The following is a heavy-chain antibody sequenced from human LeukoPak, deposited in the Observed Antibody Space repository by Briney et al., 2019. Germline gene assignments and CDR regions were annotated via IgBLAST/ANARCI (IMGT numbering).Heavy chain of an antibody. CDR2: MYTGGTT. J-gene: IGHJ4*02. CDR3: AKDEATSGGGLAS. CDR1: GFTGSGTH. V-gene: IGHV3-53*01. Sequence: GGSLRLSCAASGFTGSGTHMSWVRQAPGEGLEWGSAMYTGGTTYYADSVTGRFTISRDNSKNTLYLHMNSLRAEDTAVYYCAKDEATSGGGLASWGQGTLVSVSS. D-gene: IGHD3-16*01.